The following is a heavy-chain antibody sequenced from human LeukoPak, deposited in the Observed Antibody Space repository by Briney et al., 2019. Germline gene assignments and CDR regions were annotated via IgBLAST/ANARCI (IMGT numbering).Heavy chain of an antibody. CDR2: IYYSGST. Sequence: PSETLSLTCTVSGDSISNHYWNWIRQPPGKGLEWVGYIYYSGSTIYNPSFKSRVTISVDRSKTQFSLKLSSVTAAKPAFYYGARDYDLRDEYYYYAMDVWGQGTTVTVSS. V-gene: IGHV4-59*11. J-gene: IGHJ6*02. CDR3: ARDYDLRDEYYYYAMDV. CDR1: GDSISNHY. D-gene: IGHD3-3*01.